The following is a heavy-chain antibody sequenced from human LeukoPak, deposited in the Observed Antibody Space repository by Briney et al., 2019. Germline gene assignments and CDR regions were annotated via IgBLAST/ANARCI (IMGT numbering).Heavy chain of an antibody. CDR3: ATWTLTGNFDY. J-gene: IGHJ4*02. CDR1: GFTFSSYE. D-gene: IGHD1-20*01. V-gene: IGHV3-48*03. CDR2: ISSGGSTI. Sequence: GGSLRLSCAASGFTFSSYEMNWVRQAPGKGLGWVSYISSGGSTIYYADSLKGRFTISRDNAKNSLYLQMNSLGAADTAVYYCATWTLTGNFDYWGQGTLVTVSS.